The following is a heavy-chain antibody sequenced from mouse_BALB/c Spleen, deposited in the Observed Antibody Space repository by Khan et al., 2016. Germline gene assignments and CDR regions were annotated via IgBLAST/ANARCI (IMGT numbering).Heavy chain of an antibody. CDR2: INPDSSTI. D-gene: IGHD1-1*01. Sequence: EVKFLESGGGLVQPGGSLKLSCAASGFDFSRYWMNWVRQAPGKGLEWIGEINPDSSTINYTPSLKDKFIISRDNAKNTLYLQLSKVRSEDTALYYCARLYYYGTSDYWGQGTTLTVSS. J-gene: IGHJ2*01. CDR3: ARLYYYGTSDY. V-gene: IGHV4-1*02. CDR1: GFDFSRYW.